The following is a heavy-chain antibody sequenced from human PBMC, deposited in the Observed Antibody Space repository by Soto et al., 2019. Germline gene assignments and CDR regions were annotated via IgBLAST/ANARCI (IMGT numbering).Heavy chain of an antibody. Sequence: GGSLRLSCAASGFTFSSYSMNWVRQAPGKGLEWVSSISSSSSYIYYADSVKGRFTISRDNAKNSLYLQMDSLRAEDTAVYYCASPIIGSAREGSYWGQGTLVTVSS. CDR1: GFTFSSYS. CDR3: ASPIIGSAREGSY. V-gene: IGHV3-21*04. CDR2: ISSSSSYI. J-gene: IGHJ4*02. D-gene: IGHD3-16*02.